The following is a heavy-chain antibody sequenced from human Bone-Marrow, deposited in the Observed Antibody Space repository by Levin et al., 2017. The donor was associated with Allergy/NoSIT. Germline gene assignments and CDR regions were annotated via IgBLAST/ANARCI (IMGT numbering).Heavy chain of an antibody. V-gene: IGHV1-24*01. CDR3: ATVPPNLDYVYTLDV. Sequence: AASVKVSCKVSGSIFSDLSMHWVRQAPGKGLEWMGGFHPEDGEIIYSQRFQGRITMTEDTSTDTAYMELSSLRSEDTAVYYCATVPPNLDYVYTLDVWGQGTTVTVSS. D-gene: IGHD4-17*01. J-gene: IGHJ6*02. CDR2: FHPEDGEI. CDR1: GSIFSDLS.